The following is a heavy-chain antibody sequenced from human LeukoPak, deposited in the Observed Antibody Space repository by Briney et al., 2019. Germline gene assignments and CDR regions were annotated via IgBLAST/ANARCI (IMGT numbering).Heavy chain of an antibody. J-gene: IGHJ4*02. Sequence: SQTLSLTCAVSGGSISSGGYSWSWIRQPPGKGLEWIGYIYHSGSTYYNPSLKSRVTISVDTSKNQFSLKLSSVTAADTAVYYCARLAGGSWNYKDLFDYWGQGTLVTVSS. D-gene: IGHD1-7*01. CDR2: IYHSGST. CDR3: ARLAGGSWNYKDLFDY. V-gene: IGHV4-30-2*03. CDR1: GGSISSGGYS.